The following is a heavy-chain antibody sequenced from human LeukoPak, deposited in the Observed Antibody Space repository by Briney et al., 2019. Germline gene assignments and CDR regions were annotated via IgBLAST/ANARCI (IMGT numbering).Heavy chain of an antibody. Sequence: SQTLSLTCTVSGGSISSGSYYWSWIRQPAGKGLEWIGRIYTSGSTNYNPSLKIRVTTSVDTSKNQFSLKLSAVTAADTAVYYCASEERGYSYGTLDYWGQGTLVTVSS. D-gene: IGHD5-18*01. CDR1: GGSISSGSYY. V-gene: IGHV4-61*02. CDR2: IYTSGST. CDR3: ASEERGYSYGTLDY. J-gene: IGHJ4*02.